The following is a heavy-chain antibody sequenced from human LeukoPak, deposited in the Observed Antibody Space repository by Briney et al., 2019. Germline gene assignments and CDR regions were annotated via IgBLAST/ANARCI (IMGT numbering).Heavy chain of an antibody. D-gene: IGHD3-3*01. Sequence: PGGSLRLSCAASGFTFSSYWMSWVRQAPGKGLEWVANIKQDGSEKYYVDSVKGRFTISRDNAKNSLYLQMNSLRAEDTAVYYCARDTSSYDFWSGYYFGWLDYWGQGTLVTVSS. V-gene: IGHV3-7*01. J-gene: IGHJ4*02. CDR1: GFTFSSYW. CDR3: ARDTSSYDFWSGYYFGWLDY. CDR2: IKQDGSEK.